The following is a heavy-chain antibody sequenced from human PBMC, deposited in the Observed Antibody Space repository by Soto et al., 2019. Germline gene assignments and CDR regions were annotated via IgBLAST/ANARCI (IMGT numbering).Heavy chain of an antibody. CDR2: ISYDGTMK. J-gene: IGHJ4*02. Sequence: QVQLVESGGGVVQPGRSLKLSCADSGFTFSSYAMHWVRQAPGEGLEWVAIISYDGTMKYYADSVKGRFTTSRDNSKNTLSLQMNSLRAEDTAVYYCARDLSGYGYDYWGQGALVTVSS. D-gene: IGHD5-18*01. CDR3: ARDLSGYGYDY. V-gene: IGHV3-30*04. CDR1: GFTFSSYA.